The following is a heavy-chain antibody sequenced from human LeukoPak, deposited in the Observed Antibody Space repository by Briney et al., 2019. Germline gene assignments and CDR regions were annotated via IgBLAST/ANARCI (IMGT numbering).Heavy chain of an antibody. CDR3: TRAGTYYDSSGYYYGEDY. V-gene: IGHV3-49*04. J-gene: IGHJ4*02. Sequence: GGSLRLSCAASGFTFSSYAMTWVRQAPGKGLEWVGFIRSKAYGGTTEYAASVKGRFTISRDDSKSIAYLQMNSLKTEDTAVYYCTRAGTYYDSSGYYYGEDYWGQGTLVTVSS. D-gene: IGHD3-22*01. CDR1: GFTFSSYA. CDR2: IRSKAYGGTT.